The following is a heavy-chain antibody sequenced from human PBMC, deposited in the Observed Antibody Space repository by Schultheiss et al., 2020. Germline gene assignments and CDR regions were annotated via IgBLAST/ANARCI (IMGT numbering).Heavy chain of an antibody. CDR3: ARDSPMEWRTFDY. CDR1: GFTFSDYG. V-gene: IGHV3-33*01. CDR2: IWYDGSKK. Sequence: GGSLRLSCEASGFTFSDYGMHWVRQAPGKGLEWVAVIWYDGSKKYYADSVKGRFTISRDNSKNTVYLQMNSLTAEDTAVYYCARDSPMEWRTFDYWGQGTLVTVSA. J-gene: IGHJ4*02. D-gene: IGHD3-3*01.